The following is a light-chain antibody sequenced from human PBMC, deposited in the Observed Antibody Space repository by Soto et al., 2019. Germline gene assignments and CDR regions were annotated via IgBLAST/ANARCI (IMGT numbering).Light chain of an antibody. CDR3: QQHNYWPS. CDR1: QSVGSN. V-gene: IGKV3-15*01. CDR2: GAS. J-gene: IGKJ2*01. Sequence: EIVMTQSPVTLSVSPGERATFSCRASQSVGSNLAWYQQKPGQAPRLLLYGASTRATGIPGRFSGSGSGTEFTLTITSLQSEDFAVYYCQQHNYWPSFGQGTKLEFK.